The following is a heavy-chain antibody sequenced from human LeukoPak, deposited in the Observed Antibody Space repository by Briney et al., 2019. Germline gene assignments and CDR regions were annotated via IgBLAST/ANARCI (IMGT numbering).Heavy chain of an antibody. Sequence: PGGSLRLSCVASGFTFSNYGIHWVRQAPGKGLEWVTFIRYDGSNKYYADSVKGRFTISRDNSKNTLYLQMNSLRAEDTAVYYCARYSGSPSYAFDIWGQGTMVTVSS. CDR3: ARYSGSPSYAFDI. J-gene: IGHJ3*02. CDR1: GFTFSNYG. CDR2: IRYDGSNK. V-gene: IGHV3-30*02. D-gene: IGHD1-26*01.